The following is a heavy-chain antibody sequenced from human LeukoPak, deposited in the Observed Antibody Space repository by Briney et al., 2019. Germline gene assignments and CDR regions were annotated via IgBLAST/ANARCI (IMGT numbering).Heavy chain of an antibody. J-gene: IGHJ3*01. CDR1: GYTFTGYY. D-gene: IGHD3-3*01. Sequence: ASVKVSCKASGYTFTGYYMHWVRQAPGQGLEWMGWMTPNSGHSGYAQKFQGRVTFTRNTSISTAYMELSNLRSEDTAVYYCAIWSGYYPVDAFDVWGQGTVVTVSS. CDR2: MTPNSGHS. V-gene: IGHV1-8*03. CDR3: AIWSGYYPVDAFDV.